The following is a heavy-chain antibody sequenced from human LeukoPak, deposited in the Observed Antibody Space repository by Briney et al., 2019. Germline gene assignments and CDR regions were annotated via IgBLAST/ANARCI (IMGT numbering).Heavy chain of an antibody. CDR3: ANLDGAGSSFDH. CDR1: GGSISRSD. D-gene: IGHD1-26*01. J-gene: IGHJ4*02. CDR2: IYSRGNT. Sequence: AETLCLTCAVSGGSISRSDWSWIRQAPGKGLEWVGYIYSRGNTNYNPSLKSRITISLDTSKNQFSLRLTSVTAADTAVYYCANLDGAGSSFDHWGQGALVTVSS. V-gene: IGHV4-59*01.